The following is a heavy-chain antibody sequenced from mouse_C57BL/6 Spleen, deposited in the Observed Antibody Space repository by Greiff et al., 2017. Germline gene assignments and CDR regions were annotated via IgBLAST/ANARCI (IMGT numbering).Heavy chain of an antibody. CDR3: ARDDDSRLYAIDY. Sequence: EVQVVESGGGLVQSGRSLRLSCATSGFTFSDFYMEWVRQAPGKGLEWIAASRNKANDYTTEYSASVKGRFIVSRDTSQSILYLQMNALRAEDTAIYYCARDDDSRLYAIDYWGQGTSVTVSS. J-gene: IGHJ4*01. CDR2: SRNKANDYTT. V-gene: IGHV7-1*01. CDR1: GFTFSDFY.